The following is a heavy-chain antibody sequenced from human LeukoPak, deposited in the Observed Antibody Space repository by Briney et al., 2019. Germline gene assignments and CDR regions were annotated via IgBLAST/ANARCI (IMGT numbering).Heavy chain of an antibody. J-gene: IGHJ4*02. CDR2: IYYSGST. Sequence: SETLSLTCAVYGGSFSGYYWSWIRQPPGKGLEWIGSIYYSGSTYYNPSLKSRVTISVDTSKNQFSLKLSSVTAADTAVYYCARTSPLSDWGQGTLVTVSS. CDR1: GGSFSGYY. V-gene: IGHV4-34*01. CDR3: ARTSPLSD.